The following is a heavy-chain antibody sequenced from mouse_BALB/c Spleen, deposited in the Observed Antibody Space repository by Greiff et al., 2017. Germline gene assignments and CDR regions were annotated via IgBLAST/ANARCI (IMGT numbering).Heavy chain of an antibody. CDR1: GFTFSDYY. V-gene: IGHV5-4*02. Sequence: EVKLQESGGGLVKPGGSLKLSCAASGFTFSDYYMYWVRQTPEKRLEWVATISDGGSYTYYPDSVKGRFTISRDNAKNNLYLQMSSLKSEDTAMYYCARILRPYAMDYWGQGTSVTVSS. CDR3: ARILRPYAMDY. J-gene: IGHJ4*01. CDR2: ISDGGSYT.